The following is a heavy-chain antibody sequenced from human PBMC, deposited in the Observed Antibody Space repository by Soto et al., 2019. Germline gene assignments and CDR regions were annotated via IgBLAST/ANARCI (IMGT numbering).Heavy chain of an antibody. Sequence: SETLSLTCTVSGGSISSGGYYWSWIRQHPGKGLEWIGYIYYSGSTYYNPSLKSRVTISVDTSKNQFSLKLSSVTAADTAVYYCARDRYRVAGPPGWWFDPWGQGTLVTSPQ. J-gene: IGHJ5*02. CDR3: ARDRYRVAGPPGWWFDP. CDR1: GGSISSGGYY. V-gene: IGHV4-31*03. D-gene: IGHD1-26*01. CDR2: IYYSGST.